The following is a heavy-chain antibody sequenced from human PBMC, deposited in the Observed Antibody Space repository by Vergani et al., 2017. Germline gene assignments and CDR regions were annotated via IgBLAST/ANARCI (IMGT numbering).Heavy chain of an antibody. D-gene: IGHD2-2*01. CDR1: GFSFNSYW. CDR3: AKDLPTYQLLFSFDY. J-gene: IGHJ4*02. Sequence: DVHLAESGGGFFQPGGSLRLSCSASGFSFNSYWMHWVRQVPGKGLLWVSRIKSDGSITAYADSVKGRFTISRDNAQNTLYLQMNSLRVEDTGVYYCAKDLPTYQLLFSFDYWGQGTLVTVSS. CDR2: IKSDGSIT. V-gene: IGHV3-74*03.